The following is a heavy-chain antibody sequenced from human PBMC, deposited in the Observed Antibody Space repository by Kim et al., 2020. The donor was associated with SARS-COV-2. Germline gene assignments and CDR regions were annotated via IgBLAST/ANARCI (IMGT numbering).Heavy chain of an antibody. CDR1: GFTFTSSA. V-gene: IGHV1-58*01. CDR3: AADLKYYDFWSGLNWFDP. J-gene: IGHJ5*02. Sequence: SVKVSCKASGFTFTSSAVQWVRQARGQRLEWIGWIVVGSGNTNYAQKFQERVTITRDMSTSTAYMELSSLRSEDTAVYYCAADLKYYDFWSGLNWFDPWGQGTLVTVSS. D-gene: IGHD3-3*01. CDR2: IVVGSGNT.